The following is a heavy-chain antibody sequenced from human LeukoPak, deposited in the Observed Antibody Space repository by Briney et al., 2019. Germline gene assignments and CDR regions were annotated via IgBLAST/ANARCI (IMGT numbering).Heavy chain of an antibody. Sequence: SSETLSLTCTVSGGSISSGGYYWSWIRQPPGKGLEWIGYIYHSGSTYYNPSLKSRVTISVDRSKNQFSLKLSSVTAADTAVYSCARDLIPNWFDPWGQGTLVTVSS. CDR3: ARDLIPNWFDP. CDR1: GGSISSGGYY. J-gene: IGHJ5*02. V-gene: IGHV4-30-2*01. CDR2: IYHSGST.